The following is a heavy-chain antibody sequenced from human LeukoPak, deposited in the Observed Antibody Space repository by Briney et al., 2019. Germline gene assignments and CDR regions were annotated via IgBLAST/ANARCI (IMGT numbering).Heavy chain of an antibody. D-gene: IGHD2-2*01. CDR1: GFTFSSYA. CDR2: ISSSGGST. Sequence: GGSLRLSCSASGFTFSSYAMHWVRQAPGKGLEYVSAISSSGGSTYYADSVKGRFTISRDNSKNTLYLQMSSLRAEDTAVYYCVKGGYCSSTSCDYYGMDVWGQGTTVTVSS. J-gene: IGHJ6*02. V-gene: IGHV3-64D*09. CDR3: VKGGYCSSTSCDYYGMDV.